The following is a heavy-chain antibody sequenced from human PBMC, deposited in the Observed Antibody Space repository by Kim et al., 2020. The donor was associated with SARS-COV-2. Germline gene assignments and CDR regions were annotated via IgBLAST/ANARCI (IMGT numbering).Heavy chain of an antibody. J-gene: IGHJ5*02. V-gene: IGHV4-34*01. CDR1: GGSFSGYY. Sequence: SETLSLTCAVYGGSFSGYYWSWIRQPPGKGLEWIGEINHSGSTNYNPSLKSRVTISVDTSKNQFSLKLSSVTAADTAVYYCARGRVLVVPAARWDWFDPWGQGTLVTVSS. CDR3: ARGRVLVVPAARWDWFDP. CDR2: INHSGST. D-gene: IGHD2-2*01.